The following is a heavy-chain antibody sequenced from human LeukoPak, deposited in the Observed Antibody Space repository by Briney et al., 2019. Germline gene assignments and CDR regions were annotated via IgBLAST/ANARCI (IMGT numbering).Heavy chain of an antibody. Sequence: GGSLRLSCAASGFTVSSNYMSWVRQAPGKGLEWVSVIYSGGGTYYADSVKGRFTISRDNSRNTLYLQMNSLRAEDTAVYYCARDSSSSPADDYYFDYWGQGTLVTVSS. D-gene: IGHD6-6*01. CDR1: GFTVSSNY. CDR3: ARDSSSSPADDYYFDY. CDR2: IYSGGGT. J-gene: IGHJ4*02. V-gene: IGHV3-53*01.